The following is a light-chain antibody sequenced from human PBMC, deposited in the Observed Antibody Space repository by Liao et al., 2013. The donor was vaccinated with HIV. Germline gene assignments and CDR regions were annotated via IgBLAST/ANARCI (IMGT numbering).Light chain of an antibody. CDR1: NIGSKG. Sequence: SYELTQPPSVSVAPGKTATIPCGGNNIGSKGVHWYQQKPGQAPVVVIFYDTDRPSVIPERFSGSNSGNTATLTISGTQTMDEADYYCQAWDSNSWVFGGGTELTVL. CDR3: QAWDSNSWV. CDR2: YDT. V-gene: IGLV3-21*01. J-gene: IGLJ3*02.